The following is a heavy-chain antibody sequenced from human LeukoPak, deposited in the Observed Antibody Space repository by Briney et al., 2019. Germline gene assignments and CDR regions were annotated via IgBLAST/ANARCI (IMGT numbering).Heavy chain of an antibody. D-gene: IGHD2-15*01. V-gene: IGHV1-2*02. J-gene: IGHJ4*02. CDR3: ARLRLYCSGGICSRNPRYFDY. Sequence: ASVKVSCKASGYTFTINYLHWVRKAPGQGLEWMGWINPNSGGTNYAQKFQGRVTMTRDTSISTAYMELSRLRSDDTAVYYCARLRLYCSGGICSRNPRYFDYWGQGTLVTVSS. CDR1: GYTFTINY. CDR2: INPNSGGT.